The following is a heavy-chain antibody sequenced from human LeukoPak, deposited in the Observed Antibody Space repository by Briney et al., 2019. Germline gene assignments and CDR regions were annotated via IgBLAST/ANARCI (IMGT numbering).Heavy chain of an antibody. J-gene: IGHJ6*02. V-gene: IGHV3-30*02. CDR2: IRYDGSNK. D-gene: IGHD6-19*01. Sequence: GGSLRLSCAASGFTFSSYGMHWVRQAPGKGLEWVAFIRYDGSNKYYADSVKGRFTISRDNSKNTLYLQMNSLRAEDTAVYYCARDQRLVIGAYYYYGMDVWGQGTTVTVSS. CDR3: ARDQRLVIGAYYYYGMDV. CDR1: GFTFSSYG.